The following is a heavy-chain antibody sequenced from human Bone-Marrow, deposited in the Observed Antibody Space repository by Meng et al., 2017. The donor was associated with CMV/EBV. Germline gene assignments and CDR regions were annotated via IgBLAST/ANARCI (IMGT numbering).Heavy chain of an antibody. CDR3: AKDRGQSMTLYYFDN. CDR1: GFTFDDYT. Sequence: GGSLRLSCAASGFTFDDYTMHWVRQAPGKGLEWVSSISWNSNTIGYAGSVKGRFTISRDNAKNSLYLQMNSLRTEDTAFYYCAKDRGQSMTLYYFDNWGQGTLVTVSS. CDR2: ISWNSNTI. V-gene: IGHV3-9*01. J-gene: IGHJ4*02. D-gene: IGHD6-6*01.